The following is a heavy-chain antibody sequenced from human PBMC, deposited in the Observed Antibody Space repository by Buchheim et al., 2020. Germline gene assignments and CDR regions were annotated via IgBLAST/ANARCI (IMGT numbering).Heavy chain of an antibody. J-gene: IGHJ6*02. CDR2: SRNKAHSFTT. Sequence: EVQLVESGGGLVQPGGSLRLSCAASGFTFSDYYMDWVRQAPGKGLEWVGRSRNKAHSFTTEYAASVKGRFAISRDDSKNSLYLQMNSLKTEDTAVYYCARGRDGLDVWGQWTT. CDR3: ARGRDGLDV. V-gene: IGHV3-72*01. CDR1: GFTFSDYY.